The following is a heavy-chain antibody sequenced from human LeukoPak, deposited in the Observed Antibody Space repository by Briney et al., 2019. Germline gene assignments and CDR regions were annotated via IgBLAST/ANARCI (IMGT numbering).Heavy chain of an antibody. V-gene: IGHV4-31*02. Sequence: SETLSLTWTVSGGSISSGGYYWSWIRQHPGKGLEWIGYIYYSGSTYYNSSLKSRVTISVDTSTNQFSLRLSSVTAADTAVYYCARDHYGDLSFDYWGQGNLVTVSS. CDR3: ARDHYGDLSFDY. CDR2: IYYSGST. D-gene: IGHD4-17*01. CDR1: GGSISSGGYY. J-gene: IGHJ4*02.